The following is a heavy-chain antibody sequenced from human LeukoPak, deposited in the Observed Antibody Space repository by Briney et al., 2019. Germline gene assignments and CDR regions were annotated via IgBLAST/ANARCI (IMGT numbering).Heavy chain of an antibody. CDR2: ISGSGGNT. CDR3: AKYQPLLRSFDY. V-gene: IGHV3-23*01. Sequence: GGSLRLSCAASGFTSSSYAMNWVRQAPGKGLEWVSAISGSGGNTYYADSVRGRFTVSRDNSKNTLYLQMNSLRAEDAALYYCAKYQPLLRSFDYWGQGALVTVSS. J-gene: IGHJ4*02. D-gene: IGHD2-21*01. CDR1: GFTSSSYA.